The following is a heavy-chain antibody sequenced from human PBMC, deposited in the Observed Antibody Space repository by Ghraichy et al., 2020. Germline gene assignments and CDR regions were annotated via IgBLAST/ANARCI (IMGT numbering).Heavy chain of an antibody. CDR3: ARDSRLAYCSSSSCYRWFDP. Sequence: SVKVSCKASGGTFISYAISWVRQAPGQGLEWMGGIIPIFGTANYPQKFQGRVTITADESTSTVYMELSSLRSEDTAVYYCARDSRLAYCSSSSCYRWFDPWGQGTLVTVSS. CDR2: IIPIFGTA. J-gene: IGHJ5*02. CDR1: GGTFISYA. V-gene: IGHV1-69*13. D-gene: IGHD2-2*01.